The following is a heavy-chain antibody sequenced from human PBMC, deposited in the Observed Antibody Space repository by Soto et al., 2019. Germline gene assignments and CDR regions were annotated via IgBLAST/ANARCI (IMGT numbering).Heavy chain of an antibody. J-gene: IGHJ3*02. Sequence: QVQLQESGPGLVKPSETLSLTCTVSGGSVSSGSYYWSWIRQPPGKGLEWIGYIYYSGSTNYNPSLKSRVTISVDTSKNQFSLKLSSVTAADTAVYYCARGVGIVAVLLGQGRGDAFDIWGQGTMVTVSS. D-gene: IGHD5-12*01. CDR1: GGSVSSGSYY. CDR3: ARGVGIVAVLLGQGRGDAFDI. V-gene: IGHV4-61*01. CDR2: IYYSGST.